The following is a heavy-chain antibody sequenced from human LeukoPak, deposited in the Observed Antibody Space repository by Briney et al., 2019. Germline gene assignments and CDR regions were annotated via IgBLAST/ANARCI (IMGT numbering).Heavy chain of an antibody. CDR3: ARDRGFGKSLYYYYGMDV. J-gene: IGHJ6*02. CDR2: ISSSGTTI. CDR1: EFTFSNYE. V-gene: IGHV3-48*03. D-gene: IGHD3-10*01. Sequence: GGSLRLSCVASEFTFSNYEMNWVRQAPGKGLEWVSYISSSGTTIYYADSVKGRVTISRDNAKNSLYLQMNSLRAGDTAVYYCARDRGFGKSLYYYYGMDVWGQGTTVTVSS.